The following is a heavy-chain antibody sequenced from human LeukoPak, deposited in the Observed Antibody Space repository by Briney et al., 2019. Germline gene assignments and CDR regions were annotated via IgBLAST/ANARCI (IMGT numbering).Heavy chain of an antibody. Sequence: SETLSLTCSVSGASISDHYWSWIRQPPGKGLEWIAYIYNSEAPNYNPSLNARVTMSLDMSKNQFSLRLSSVTAADTAVYYCARGHFDLGPCGQGILVTVSS. J-gene: IGHJ5*02. CDR2: IYNSEAP. CDR1: GASISDHY. CDR3: ARGHFDLGP. D-gene: IGHD3-9*01. V-gene: IGHV4-59*08.